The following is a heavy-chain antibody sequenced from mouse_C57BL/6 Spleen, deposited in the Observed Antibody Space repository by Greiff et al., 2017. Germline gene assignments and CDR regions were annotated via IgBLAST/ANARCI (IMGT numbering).Heavy chain of an antibody. D-gene: IGHD2-2*01. CDR1: GFTFSDYY. J-gene: IGHJ4*01. Sequence: EVQLQESEGGLVQPGSSMKLSCTASGFTFSDYYMAWVRQVPEKGLEWVANINYDGSSTYYLDSLKSRFIISRDNAKNILYLQMSSLKSEDTATYYCARSIYYGYDVGAMDYWGQGTSVTVSS. CDR2: INYDGSST. CDR3: ARSIYYGYDVGAMDY. V-gene: IGHV5-16*01.